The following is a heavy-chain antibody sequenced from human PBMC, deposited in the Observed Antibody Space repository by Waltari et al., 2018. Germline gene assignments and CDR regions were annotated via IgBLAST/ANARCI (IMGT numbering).Heavy chain of an antibody. V-gene: IGHV3-23*01. CDR3: AKDRGDILFFFDY. CDR2: ISTSGNT. CDR1: GFTFSSYA. J-gene: IGHJ4*02. Sequence: EVQLLESGGGLVQPGGSPRLSCTASGFTFSSYAMSWVRQAPGKGLEWVSGISTSGNTYYADSVKGRFTISRDNSKNTLYLQMNSLRAEDTAIYYCAKDRGDILFFFDYWGQGSLVTVSS. D-gene: IGHD4-17*01.